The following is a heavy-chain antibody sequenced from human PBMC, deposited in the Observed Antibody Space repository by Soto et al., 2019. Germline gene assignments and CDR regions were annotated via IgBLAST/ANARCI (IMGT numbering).Heavy chain of an antibody. V-gene: IGHV4-59*01. D-gene: IGHD6-13*01. CDR2: IHYSGTT. J-gene: IGHJ4*02. Sequence: SETLSLTCTVSGDSMRNYFWTWIRQPPGKGLEWIGYIHYSGTTSFFPSYNPSLRSRVTISEDTSKNQFSLKLLSVTTADTAVYFCAAGEACSRHLAPYSLHFWGPGTLVTVS. CDR1: GDSMRNYF. CDR3: AAGEACSRHLAPYSLHF.